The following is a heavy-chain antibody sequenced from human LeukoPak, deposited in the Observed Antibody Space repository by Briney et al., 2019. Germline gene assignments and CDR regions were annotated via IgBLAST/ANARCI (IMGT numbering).Heavy chain of an antibody. CDR3: ARRRRGSSSYYFDY. D-gene: IGHD6-6*01. CDR2: IKQDGSEK. J-gene: IGHJ4*02. Sequence: GGSLRLSCAASGFTFSSYWMSWVRQAPGKGLEWVANIKQDGSEKYYVDSVKGRFTISRDNAKSSLYLQMNSLRAEDTAVYYCARRRRGSSSYYFDYWGQGTLVTVSS. V-gene: IGHV3-7*01. CDR1: GFTFSSYW.